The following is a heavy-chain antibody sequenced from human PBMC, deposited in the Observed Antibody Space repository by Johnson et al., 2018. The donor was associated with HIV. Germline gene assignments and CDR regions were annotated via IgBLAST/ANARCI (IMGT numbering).Heavy chain of an antibody. J-gene: IGHJ3*02. CDR3: AKGDLTGWSTDALDI. CDR2: ISWTRDRT. D-gene: IGHD3-9*01. CDR1: GFTFDDYG. V-gene: IGHV3-9*01. Sequence: VQLVESGGGVVQPGGSLRLSCAASGFTFDDYGMSWVRQVPGKGLEWVSRISWTRDRTDYADSVKGRFTISRDKAKNSLYLQMSSLRPEDTALYYCAKGDLTGWSTDALDIRGQGTMVTVSS.